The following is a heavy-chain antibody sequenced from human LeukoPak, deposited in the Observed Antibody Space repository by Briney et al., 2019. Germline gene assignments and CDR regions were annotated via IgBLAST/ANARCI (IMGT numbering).Heavy chain of an antibody. V-gene: IGHV3-23*01. CDR2: ISGSGGST. CDR1: GFTFSSYA. CDR3: AKGYYYYDSSGYSFDY. D-gene: IGHD3-22*01. J-gene: IGHJ4*02. Sequence: PGGSLRLSCAASGFTFSSYAMSWVRQAPGKGLEWVSAISGSGGSTYYADSVKGRFTISRDNSKNTLYLQMNSLRAEDTAVYYCAKGYYYYDSSGYSFDYWGQGTLVTVSS.